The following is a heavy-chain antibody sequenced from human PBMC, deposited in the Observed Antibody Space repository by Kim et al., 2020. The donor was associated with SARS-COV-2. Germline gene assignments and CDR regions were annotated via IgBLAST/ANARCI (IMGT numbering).Heavy chain of an antibody. D-gene: IGHD2-15*01. J-gene: IGHJ6*02. CDR1: GFTFDDYA. Sequence: GGSLRLSCAASGFTFDDYAMHWVRQAPGKGLEWVSGISWNSGSIGYADSVKGRFTISRDNAKNSLYLQMNSLRAEDTALYYCASMGVGAAAGDYYYGMDVWGQGTTVTVSS. CDR3: ASMGVGAAAGDYYYGMDV. CDR2: ISWNSGSI. V-gene: IGHV3-9*01.